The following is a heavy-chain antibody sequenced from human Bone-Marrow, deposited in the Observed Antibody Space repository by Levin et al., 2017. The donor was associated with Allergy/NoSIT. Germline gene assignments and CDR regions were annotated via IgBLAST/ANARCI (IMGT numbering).Heavy chain of an antibody. V-gene: IGHV4-34*01. CDR1: GGSFSGYY. CDR2: INHSGST. CDR3: AREGYCSSTSCYEVWYYYYYMVV. D-gene: IGHD2-2*01. Sequence: SETLSLTCAVYGGSFSGYYWSWIRQPPGKGLEWIGEINHSGSTNYNPSLKSRVTISVDTSKNQFSLKLSSVTAADTAVYYCAREGYCSSTSCYEVWYYYYYMVVWGKGTTVTVSS. J-gene: IGHJ6*03.